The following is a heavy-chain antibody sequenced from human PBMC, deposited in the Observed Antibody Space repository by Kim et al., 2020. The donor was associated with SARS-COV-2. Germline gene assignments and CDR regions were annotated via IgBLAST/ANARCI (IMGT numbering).Heavy chain of an antibody. Sequence: RKTYADSVKGRFTVSRDNAKNTRYLQMNSLRAEDTAMYYCASRIYTSFDSWGQGTLVTVSS. V-gene: IGHV3-74*01. CDR2: RK. J-gene: IGHJ4*02. CDR3: ASRIYTSFDS.